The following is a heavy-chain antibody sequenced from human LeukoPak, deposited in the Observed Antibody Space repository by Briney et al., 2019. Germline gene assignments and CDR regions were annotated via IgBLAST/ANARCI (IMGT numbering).Heavy chain of an antibody. CDR2: IYYSGST. D-gene: IGHD5-18*01. J-gene: IGHJ4*02. CDR3: ARLQDTAMVTWLDY. Sequence: PSETLSLTCTVSGGSISSSSYFWGWIRQPPGQGLGWIGSIYYSGSTYYNPSLKSQVTISVDTSKIPFSLKLSSVTAADTAVYYCARLQDTAMVTWLDYWGQGTLVTVSS. CDR1: GGSISSSSYF. V-gene: IGHV4-39*01.